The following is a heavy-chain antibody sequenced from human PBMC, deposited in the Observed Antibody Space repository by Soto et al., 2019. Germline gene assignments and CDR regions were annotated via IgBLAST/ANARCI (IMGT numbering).Heavy chain of an antibody. CDR3: AREIAVVVVAAKSNWLDP. V-gene: IGHV1-69*06. Sequence: ASVKVSCKASGGTFSSYAISWVRQAPGQGLEWMGGIIPIFGTANYAQKFQGRVTITADKSTSTAYMELSSLRSEDTAVYYCAREIAVVVVAAKSNWLDPWGQGTLVTVSS. CDR1: GGTFSSYA. D-gene: IGHD2-15*01. CDR2: IIPIFGTA. J-gene: IGHJ5*02.